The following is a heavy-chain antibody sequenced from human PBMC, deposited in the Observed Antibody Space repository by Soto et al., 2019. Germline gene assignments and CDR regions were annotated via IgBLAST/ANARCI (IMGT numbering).Heavy chain of an antibody. CDR3: ARHAAVGLFDY. CDR1: GYTFTSYG. Sequence: QVQLVQSGAEVKKPGASVKVSCKASGYTFTSYGISWVRQAPGQGLEWMGWISAYNGNTNYAQKLQGRVTMTTDTSTRTAYIALRSLRSADTAVYYCARHAAVGLFDYWGQGTLVTVSS. V-gene: IGHV1-18*01. D-gene: IGHD1-26*01. CDR2: ISAYNGNT. J-gene: IGHJ4*02.